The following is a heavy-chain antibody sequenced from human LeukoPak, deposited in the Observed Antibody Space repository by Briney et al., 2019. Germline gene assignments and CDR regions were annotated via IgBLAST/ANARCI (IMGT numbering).Heavy chain of an antibody. CDR3: ARENYDSSGYYGAFDI. D-gene: IGHD3-22*01. J-gene: IGHJ3*02. CDR1: GGSISSDNYY. V-gene: IGHV4-61*02. Sequence: SETLSLTCTVSGGSISSDNYYWSWIRQPAGKGLEWIGRIYTSGSTNYNPSLKSRVTISVDTSKNQFSLKLRSVTAADTAVYYCARENYDSSGYYGAFDIWGQGTVVTVSS. CDR2: IYTSGST.